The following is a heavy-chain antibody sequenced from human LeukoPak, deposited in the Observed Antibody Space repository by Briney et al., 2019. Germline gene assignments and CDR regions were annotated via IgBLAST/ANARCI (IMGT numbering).Heavy chain of an antibody. V-gene: IGHV1-18*01. Sequence: ASVKVSCKASGYTFTSYGISWVRQAPGQGLEWMGWISAYNGNTKYAQKLQGRVTMTTDTSTSTAYMEVRSLRSDDTAVYYCARTPSGVIEAAGNFDYWGQGTLVTVSS. CDR1: GYTFTSYG. J-gene: IGHJ4*02. CDR3: ARTPSGVIEAAGNFDY. CDR2: ISAYNGNT. D-gene: IGHD6-13*01.